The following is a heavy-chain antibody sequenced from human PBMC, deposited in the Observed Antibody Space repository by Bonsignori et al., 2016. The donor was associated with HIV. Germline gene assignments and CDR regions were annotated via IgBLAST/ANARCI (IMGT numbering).Heavy chain of an antibody. CDR2: INHSGST. V-gene: IGHV4-34*01. D-gene: IGHD2-2*01. J-gene: IGHJ4*02. Sequence: WIRQPPGKGLEWIGEINHSGSTNYNPSLKSRVTISVDTSKNQFSLKLSSVTAADTAVYYCASLQINCSSTSCYWFDYWGQGTLVTVSS. CDR3: ASLQINCSSTSCYWFDY.